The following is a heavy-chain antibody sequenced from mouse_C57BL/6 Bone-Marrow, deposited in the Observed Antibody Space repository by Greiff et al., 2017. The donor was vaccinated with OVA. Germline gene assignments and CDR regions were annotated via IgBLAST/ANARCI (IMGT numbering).Heavy chain of an antibody. CDR1: GFTFSDYG. V-gene: IGHV5-15*01. CDR2: ISNLAYSI. J-gene: IGHJ4*01. D-gene: IGHD1-2*01. CDR3: ARRNYGPSMDY. Sequence: EVQGVESGGGLVQPGGSLKLSCAASGFTFSDYGMAWVRQAPRKGPEWVAFISNLAYSIYYADTVTGRFTISRENAKNTLYLEKSSLRSEDTAMYYCARRNYGPSMDYWGQGTSVTVSS.